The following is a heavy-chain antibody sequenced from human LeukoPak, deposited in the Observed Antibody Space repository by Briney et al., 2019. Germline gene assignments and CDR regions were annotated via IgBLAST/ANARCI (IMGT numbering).Heavy chain of an antibody. D-gene: IGHD3-16*01. CDR1: GFTFSSYS. CDR2: ISSSSSYI. V-gene: IGHV3-21*01. CDR3: ARERLMLFHEVWYFDL. Sequence: GGSLRLSCAASGFTFSSYSMNWVRQAPGKGLEWVSSISSSSSYIYYADSVKGRFTISRDNAKNSLYLQMNSLRAEDTAVYYCARERLMLFHEVWYFDLWGRGTLVTVSS. J-gene: IGHJ2*01.